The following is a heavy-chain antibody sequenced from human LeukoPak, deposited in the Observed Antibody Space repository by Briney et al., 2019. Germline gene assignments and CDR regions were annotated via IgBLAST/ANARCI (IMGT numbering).Heavy chain of an antibody. D-gene: IGHD5/OR15-5a*01. V-gene: IGHV4-59*01. CDR3: ARGIYDLLL. CDR1: GGSISSYY. Sequence: SETLSLTCSVSGGSISSYYWSWSRQPPGKGLEWIGYIYYSGSTNYNPSLKSRVTISVDTSKNQFSLKLSSVTAADTAVYYCARGIYDLLLWGQGTPVTVSS. J-gene: IGHJ4*02. CDR2: IYYSGST.